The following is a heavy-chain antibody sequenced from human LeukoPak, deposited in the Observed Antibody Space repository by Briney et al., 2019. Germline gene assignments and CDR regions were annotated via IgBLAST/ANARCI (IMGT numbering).Heavy chain of an antibody. CDR2: ISWDGGST. D-gene: IGHD5-18*01. Sequence: GGSLRLSCAASGFTFDDYTMHWVRQAPGKGLEWVSLISWDGGSTYYADSVKGRFTISRDNSKNSLYLQMNSLRTEDTALYYCAKDGIGWIQLWSQEDPYYFDYWGQGTLVTVSS. CDR1: GFTFDDYT. CDR3: AKDGIGWIQLWSQEDPYYFDY. V-gene: IGHV3-43*01. J-gene: IGHJ4*02.